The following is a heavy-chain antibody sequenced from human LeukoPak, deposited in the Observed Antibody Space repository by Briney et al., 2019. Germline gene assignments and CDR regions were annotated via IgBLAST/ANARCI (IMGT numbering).Heavy chain of an antibody. CDR2: IYYSGST. CDR3: AREKYGHSSSGPLY. CDR1: GGSISSYY. D-gene: IGHD6-6*01. V-gene: IGHV4-59*01. Sequence: SETLSLTCTVSGGSISSYYWSWIRQPPGKRLEWIGYIYYSGSTNYNPSLKSRVTISVDTSKNQFSLKLSSVTAADTAVYYCAREKYGHSSSGPLYWGQGTLVTVSS. J-gene: IGHJ4*02.